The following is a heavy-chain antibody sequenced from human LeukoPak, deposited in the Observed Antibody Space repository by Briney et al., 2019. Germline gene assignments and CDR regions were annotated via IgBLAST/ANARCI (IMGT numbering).Heavy chain of an antibody. CDR2: IYYSGST. CDR3: ARGVVGATLFDY. Sequence: SETLSLTCTVSGGSISSYYWSWIRQPPGKGLEWIGYIYYSGSTNYNPSLKSRVTISVDTSKNQFSLKLSSVTAADTAVYYCARGVVGATLFDYWGQGTLVTVSS. V-gene: IGHV4-59*01. J-gene: IGHJ4*02. D-gene: IGHD1-26*01. CDR1: GGSISSYY.